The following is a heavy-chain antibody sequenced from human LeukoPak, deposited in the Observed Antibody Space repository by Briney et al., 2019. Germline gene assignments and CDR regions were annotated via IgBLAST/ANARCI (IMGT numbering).Heavy chain of an antibody. CDR1: GFTFSSYA. CDR3: ARLQPRTDY. CDR2: ISYDGSNK. J-gene: IGHJ4*02. D-gene: IGHD4-11*01. V-gene: IGHV3-30-3*01. Sequence: GRSLRLSCAASGFTFSSYAMHWVRQAPGKGLEWVAVISYDGSNKYYADSVKGRFTISRDNSKNTLYLQMNSLRAEDTAVYYCARLQPRTDYWGQGTLVTVSS.